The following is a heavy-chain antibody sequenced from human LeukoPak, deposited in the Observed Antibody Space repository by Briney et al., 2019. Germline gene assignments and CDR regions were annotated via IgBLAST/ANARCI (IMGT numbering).Heavy chain of an antibody. V-gene: IGHV3-30*02. D-gene: IGHD2-15*01. CDR2: IRHDGSNK. CDR3: ARDGGTNPNSRRFYFDY. Sequence: GGSLRLSCAASGFTFSSYGMHWVRQAPGKGLEWVAFIRHDGSNKYYADSVKGRFTISRDNSKNTLYLQMNSLRSEDTAVYYCARDGGTNPNSRRFYFDYWGQGTLVTVSS. J-gene: IGHJ4*02. CDR1: GFTFSSYG.